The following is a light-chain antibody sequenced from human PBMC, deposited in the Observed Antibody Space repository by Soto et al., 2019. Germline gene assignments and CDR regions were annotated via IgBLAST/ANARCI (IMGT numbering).Light chain of an antibody. CDR2: GAS. J-gene: IGKJ4*01. V-gene: IGKV3-20*01. CDR3: QQFHTWPVT. Sequence: EIVLTQSPGTLSLSPGEGATLSCRASQSINSFLAWYQQRRGQAPRLLIHGASNRATGIPDRFSGSGSGTDFTLTISRLEPEDFAVYYCQQFHTWPVTFGGGTKVDIK. CDR1: QSINSF.